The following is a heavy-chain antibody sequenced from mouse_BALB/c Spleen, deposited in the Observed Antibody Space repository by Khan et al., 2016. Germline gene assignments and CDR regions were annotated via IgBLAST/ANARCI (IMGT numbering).Heavy chain of an antibody. Sequence: QIQLVQSGPELKKPGETVKISCKASGYTFTNFGINWVRQAPGKGLEWMDRINTNTGETTYADDFKGRFAFSLDTSASTAYLQINNLQNEYTATYFCATSITTVIATGRHYWGQGTTLTVSS. J-gene: IGHJ2*01. V-gene: IGHV9-3-1*01. D-gene: IGHD1-1*01. CDR2: INTNTGET. CDR1: GYTFTNFG. CDR3: ATSITTVIATGRHY.